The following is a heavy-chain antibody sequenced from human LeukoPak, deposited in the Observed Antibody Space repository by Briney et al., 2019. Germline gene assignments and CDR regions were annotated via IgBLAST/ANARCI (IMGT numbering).Heavy chain of an antibody. Sequence: KSSETLSLTCTVSGGSLSSGDYYWTWIRLPPGKGLEWIGYTYYSGSTYYNPSLMSRITISVDTSKNQFSLNLRSVTAADTAVYYCARGVGSSWYGDWGQGTLVTVSS. J-gene: IGHJ4*02. CDR2: TYYSGST. V-gene: IGHV4-30-4*01. CDR3: ARGVGSSWYGD. D-gene: IGHD6-13*01. CDR1: GGSLSSGDYY.